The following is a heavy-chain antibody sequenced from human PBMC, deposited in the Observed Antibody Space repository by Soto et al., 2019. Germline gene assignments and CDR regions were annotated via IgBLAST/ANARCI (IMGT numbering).Heavy chain of an antibody. D-gene: IGHD1-20*01. Sequence: GGSLRLSCAASGFTFSSYAMSWVRQAPGKALEWVSAISGSGGSTYYADSVKGRFTISRDNSKNTLYLQMNSLRAEDTAVYYCARSHNWAYYFDYWGQGTLVTVSS. CDR2: ISGSGGST. CDR3: ARSHNWAYYFDY. J-gene: IGHJ4*02. CDR1: GFTFSSYA. V-gene: IGHV3-23*01.